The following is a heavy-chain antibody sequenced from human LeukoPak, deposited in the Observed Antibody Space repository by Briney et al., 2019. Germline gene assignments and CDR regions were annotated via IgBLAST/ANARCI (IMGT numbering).Heavy chain of an antibody. CDR3: ARGLEGGYYGSGGYYTPGNFDY. CDR2: MNPNSGNT. V-gene: IGHV1-8*03. J-gene: IGHJ4*02. D-gene: IGHD3-10*01. CDR1: GYTFTSYD. Sequence: GASVKVSCKASGYTFTSYDINWVRQATGQGLEWMGWMNPNSGNTGYAQKFQGRVTITRNTSISTAYMELSSLRSEDTAVYYCARGLEGGYYGSGGYYTPGNFDYWGQGTLVTVSS.